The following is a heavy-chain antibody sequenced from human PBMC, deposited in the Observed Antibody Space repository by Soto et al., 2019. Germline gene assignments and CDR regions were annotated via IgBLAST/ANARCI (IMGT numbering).Heavy chain of an antibody. D-gene: IGHD3-22*01. Sequence: QIQLLQSGAEVKRPGTSVKVSCQASGYTFTTYGIIWVRQAPGQGLEWMGWINPNSGHTNYAQNLQDRATMTTDTSTHTAYMELRSLRSDDTAVYFCARGQVVNFDNWFAPWGQGTLVTVSS. CDR2: INPNSGHT. CDR3: ARGQVVNFDNWFAP. CDR1: GYTFTTYG. V-gene: IGHV1-18*01. J-gene: IGHJ5*02.